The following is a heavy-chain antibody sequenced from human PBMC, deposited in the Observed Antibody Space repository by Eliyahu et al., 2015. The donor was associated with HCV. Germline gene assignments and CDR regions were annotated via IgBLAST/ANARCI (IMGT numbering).Heavy chain of an antibody. CDR2: IKRDGTYI. CDR3: ARGPWELDY. V-gene: IGHV3-74*01. Sequence: EVQLVESGGGLVQPGGSLRXSCXXSGFAFSTYWMQWVRQAPGKGLEWGSCIKRDGTYINYAESVKGRFTISRDNAKNTLYLQMNSLRDEDTAVYYCARGPWELDYWGRGTLVTVSS. J-gene: IGHJ4*02. CDR1: GFAFSTYW. D-gene: IGHD1-26*01.